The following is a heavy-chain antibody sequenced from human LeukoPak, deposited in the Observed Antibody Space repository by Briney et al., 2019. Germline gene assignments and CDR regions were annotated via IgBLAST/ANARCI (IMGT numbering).Heavy chain of an antibody. CDR3: AREWLQSEDY. Sequence: SGGSLRLSCAASGFTFSSYTMDWVRLAPGKGLGWVSSISSSSDYIYYADSVKGRFTISRDNAKNSLYLLMNSLRAEDTAVYYCAREWLQSEDYWGQGTLVTVSS. J-gene: IGHJ4*02. CDR2: ISSSSDYI. D-gene: IGHD5-24*01. CDR1: GFTFSSYT. V-gene: IGHV3-21*01.